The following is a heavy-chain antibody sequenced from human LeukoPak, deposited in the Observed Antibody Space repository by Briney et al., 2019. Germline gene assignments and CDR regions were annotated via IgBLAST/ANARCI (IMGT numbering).Heavy chain of an antibody. D-gene: IGHD3-10*01. J-gene: IGHJ4*02. Sequence: MXXVXQAPGQGLEXMGRINPNSGGTNYAQKFQGRVTMTGDTSISTAYMELSRLRSDDTAVYYCARLWFGELPREDYWGQGTLVTVSS. CDR3: ARLWFGELPREDY. V-gene: IGHV1-2*06. CDR2: INPNSGGT.